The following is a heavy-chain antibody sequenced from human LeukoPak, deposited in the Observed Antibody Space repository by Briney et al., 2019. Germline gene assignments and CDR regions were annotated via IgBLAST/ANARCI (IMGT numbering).Heavy chain of an antibody. D-gene: IGHD3-22*01. Sequence: GGSLRVSCAASGFTFSNFWMHWVRQAPGKGLVWVSRINTDGTNTNYADSVKGRLTISRDNAKNTLYLQMNSLRAEDTAVYYCARVRRYYDTTGSDDAFDIWGQGTMVTVSS. CDR1: GFTFSNFW. J-gene: IGHJ3*02. CDR2: INTDGTNT. CDR3: ARVRRYYDTTGSDDAFDI. V-gene: IGHV3-74*01.